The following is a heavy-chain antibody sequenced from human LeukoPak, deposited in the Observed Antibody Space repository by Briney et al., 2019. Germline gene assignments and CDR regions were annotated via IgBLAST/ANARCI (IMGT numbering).Heavy chain of an antibody. Sequence: GASVEVSCKASGYTFTGYYMHWVRQAPGQGLEWMGWINPNSGGTNYAQKFQGRVTMTRDTSISTAYMELSRLRSDDTAVYYCARGPNYSSGWYGGGGFDYWGQGTLVTVSS. CDR2: INPNSGGT. CDR3: ARGPNYSSGWYGGGGFDY. J-gene: IGHJ4*02. V-gene: IGHV1-2*02. D-gene: IGHD6-19*01. CDR1: GYTFTGYY.